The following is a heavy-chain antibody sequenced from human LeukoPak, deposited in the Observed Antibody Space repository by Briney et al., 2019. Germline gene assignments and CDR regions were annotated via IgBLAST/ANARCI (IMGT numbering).Heavy chain of an antibody. CDR3: ARDADTTTRNWYFDL. Sequence: GGSLRLSCAPSGFTFRNYGIHWFRQAPGKGLEWGAAISYDGTKKFYSDSGEGRFTISRDNSMNTLYLQINSLRAEDTALYFCARDADTTTRNWYFDLWGRGTLLTVSS. V-gene: IGHV3-30*03. D-gene: IGHD3-16*01. J-gene: IGHJ2*01. CDR1: GFTFRNYG. CDR2: ISYDGTKK.